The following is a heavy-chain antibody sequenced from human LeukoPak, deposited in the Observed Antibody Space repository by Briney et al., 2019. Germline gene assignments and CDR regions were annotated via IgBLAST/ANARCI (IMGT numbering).Heavy chain of an antibody. Sequence: SETLSLTCTVSGGSISSSSYYWGWIRQPPGKGLEWIGSIYYSGSTYYNPSLKSRVTISVDTSKNQFSLKLSSVTAADTAVYYCAREGDGSSWSRLDIPYYYYYMDVWGKGTTVTVSS. D-gene: IGHD6-13*01. CDR1: GGSISSSSYY. J-gene: IGHJ6*03. CDR3: AREGDGSSWSRLDIPYYYYYMDV. CDR2: IYYSGST. V-gene: IGHV4-39*07.